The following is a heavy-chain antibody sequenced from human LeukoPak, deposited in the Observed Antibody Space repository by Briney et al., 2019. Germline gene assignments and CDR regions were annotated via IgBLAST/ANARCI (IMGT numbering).Heavy chain of an antibody. CDR1: GFSFNRRG. CDR3: ARIDGPTVFTYYMDL. V-gene: IGHV3-48*04. CDR2: ISPRSETI. Sequence: GESLRLSCATSGFSFNRRGMNWVRHPPGKGLEWVSYISPRSETIYYAESVKGRFTVSRDDSKDPLYLQMHTLRAEDTAVYYCARIDGPTVFTYYMDLWGKGTTVTVAS. J-gene: IGHJ6*03. D-gene: IGHD3-16*01.